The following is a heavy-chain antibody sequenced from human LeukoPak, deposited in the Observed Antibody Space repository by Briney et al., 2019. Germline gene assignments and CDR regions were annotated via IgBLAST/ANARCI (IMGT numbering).Heavy chain of an antibody. CDR2: IKQDRSEK. CDR1: GFTFSNYW. D-gene: IGHD3-10*01. V-gene: IGHV3-7*01. Sequence: PGGSLRLSCAASGFTFSNYWMSWVRQAPGKGLEWVANIKQDRSEKYYVDSVKGRFTISRDNAKNSLYLQMNSLRAEDTAVYYCARVGYYGSGTYGQNHWGQGTLVTVSS. CDR3: ARVGYYGSGTYGQNH. J-gene: IGHJ5*02.